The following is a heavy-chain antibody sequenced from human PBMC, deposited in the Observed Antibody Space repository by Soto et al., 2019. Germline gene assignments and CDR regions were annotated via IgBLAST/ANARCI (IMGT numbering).Heavy chain of an antibody. CDR3: ARDGTMVRGATYSYYYGMDV. Sequence: PGGSLRLSCAASGFILSNYTMNWVRQAPGKGLEWVSSISSGSTYIYYADSVKGRFTISRDNAKNTLYLQMNSLRAEDTAVYYCARDGTMVRGATYSYYYGMDVWVPGTTVTVPS. CDR2: ISSGSTYI. J-gene: IGHJ6*02. D-gene: IGHD3-10*01. CDR1: GFILSNYT. V-gene: IGHV3-21*01.